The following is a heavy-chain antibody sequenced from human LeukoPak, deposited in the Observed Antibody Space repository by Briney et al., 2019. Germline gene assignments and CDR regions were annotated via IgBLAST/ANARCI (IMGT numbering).Heavy chain of an antibody. J-gene: IGHJ6*03. Sequence: PSETLSLTCTVSGNSFGDYYWSWIRQPAGKGLEWIGRIYTSGSTTYNPSLKSRVTMSVDTSKSQFSLNLMSVTAADTAVYYCARENEEAVAGTDYYYYYMDVWGKGTTVTISS. CDR1: GNSFGDYY. D-gene: IGHD6-19*01. CDR3: ARENEEAVAGTDYYYYYMDV. CDR2: IYTSGST. V-gene: IGHV4-4*07.